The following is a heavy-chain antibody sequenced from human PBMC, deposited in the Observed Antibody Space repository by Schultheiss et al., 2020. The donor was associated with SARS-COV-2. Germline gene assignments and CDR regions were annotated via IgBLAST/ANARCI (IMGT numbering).Heavy chain of an antibody. CDR1: GFTFSSYS. J-gene: IGHJ5*02. Sequence: GGSLRLSCAASGFTFSSYSMHWVRQAPGKGLEWVAVISYDGSNKYYADSVKGRFTMSRDNSKNTLYLQINSLRAEDTAVYYCARVQYSGSYNWFDPWGQGTLVTVSS. V-gene: IGHV3-30-3*01. CDR2: ISYDGSNK. D-gene: IGHD1-26*01. CDR3: ARVQYSGSYNWFDP.